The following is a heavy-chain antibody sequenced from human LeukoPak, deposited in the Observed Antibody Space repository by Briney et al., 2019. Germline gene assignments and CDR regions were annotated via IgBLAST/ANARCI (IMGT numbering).Heavy chain of an antibody. V-gene: IGHV4-59*01. CDR1: GXSFNSYY. CDR3: ARGPNTDSSGWYHFDY. J-gene: IGHJ4*02. Sequence: SETLSLTCTVSGXSFNSYYWSWIRQPPGRGLEWIGYIYYSGSTNYNPSLKSRVTISVDTSKNQFSLKLSSVTAADTAVYYCARGPNTDSSGWYHFDYWGQGTLVTVSS. CDR2: IYYSGST. D-gene: IGHD6-19*01.